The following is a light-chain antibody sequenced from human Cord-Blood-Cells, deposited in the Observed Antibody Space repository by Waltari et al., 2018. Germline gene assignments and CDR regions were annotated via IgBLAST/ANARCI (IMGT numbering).Light chain of an antibody. Sequence: DILMTQSPDSLAVPLGERSTINRKSSQSVLYSSNNKNYLAWYQQKPGQPPKLLIYWASTREAGVPDRFSGSGSGTDFTLTISSLQAEDVAVYYCQQYYSTPLTFGGGTKVEIK. CDR3: QQYYSTPLT. CDR1: QSVLYSSNNKNY. J-gene: IGKJ4*01. V-gene: IGKV4-1*01. CDR2: WAS.